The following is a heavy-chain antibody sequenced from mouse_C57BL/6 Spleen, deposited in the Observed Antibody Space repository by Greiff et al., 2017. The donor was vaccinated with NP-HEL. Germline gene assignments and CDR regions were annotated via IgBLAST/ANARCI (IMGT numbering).Heavy chain of an antibody. D-gene: IGHD2-10*02. J-gene: IGHJ2*01. CDR1: GYAFSSYW. V-gene: IGHV1-80*01. CDR3: ARSGMALYFDY. Sequence: VQLQQSGAELVKPGASVKISCKASGYAFSSYWMHWVKQRPGKGLEWIGQIYPGDGDTNYNGKFKGKATLTADKSSSTAYMQLSSLTSEDSAVYFCARSGMALYFDYWGQGTTLTVSS. CDR2: IYPGDGDT.